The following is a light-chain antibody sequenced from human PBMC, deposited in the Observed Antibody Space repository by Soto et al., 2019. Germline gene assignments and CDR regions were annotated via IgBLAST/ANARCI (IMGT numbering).Light chain of an antibody. CDR2: EVN. V-gene: IGLV2-14*02. Sequence: QSALTQPASVSGSLGQSITISCSGSGSDVGNYNLVSWYQQQPGKAPKLILYEVNKGPSGVSDRFSGSRSGNTASLTISGLQAEDESDYYCSSYTSSTTWVFGGGTKLTVL. CDR3: SSYTSSTTWV. CDR1: GSDVGNYNL. J-gene: IGLJ3*02.